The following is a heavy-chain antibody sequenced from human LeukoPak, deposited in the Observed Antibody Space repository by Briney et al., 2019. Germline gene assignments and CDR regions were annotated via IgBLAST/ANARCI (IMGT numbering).Heavy chain of an antibody. CDR3: ARDPHHYYDSSGYYSYYYYYGMDV. CDR2: ISYDGSNK. CDR1: GFTFSSYA. V-gene: IGHV3-30-3*01. J-gene: IGHJ6*02. Sequence: GSLRLSCAASGFTFSSYAMHWVRHAPGKGLEWVAVISYDGSNKYYADSVKGRFTISRDNSKNTLYLQMNSLRAEDTAVYYCARDPHHYYDSSGYYSYYYYYGMDVWGQGTTVTVSS. D-gene: IGHD3-22*01.